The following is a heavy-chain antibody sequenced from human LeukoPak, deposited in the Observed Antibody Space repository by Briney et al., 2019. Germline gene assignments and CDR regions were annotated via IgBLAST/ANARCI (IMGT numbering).Heavy chain of an antibody. CDR2: IYYSGST. V-gene: IGHV4-59*12. CDR3: AREKANNWNYVAAFDI. CDR1: GGSIRNYY. Sequence: SETLSLTCTVSGGSIRNYYWSWIRQPPGMGLEWIGNIYYSGSTNYNPSLKSRVTMSVDTSKNQFSLKLSSVTAADTAMYYCAREKANNWNYVAAFDIWGQGTMVTVSS. J-gene: IGHJ3*02. D-gene: IGHD1-7*01.